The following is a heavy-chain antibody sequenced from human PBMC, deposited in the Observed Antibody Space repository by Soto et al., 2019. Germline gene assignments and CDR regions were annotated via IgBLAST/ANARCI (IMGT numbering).Heavy chain of an antibody. Sequence: EVQLVESGGGLIQPGGSLRLSCAASGFTVSSNYMSWVRQAPGRGLEWVSIIYSGGSAYYADSVKGRFTISRDTSKNTRFLQMTSLRAEDTAIYYCARTIVGSTFDAFDIWGQGTMVTVSS. CDR3: ARTIVGSTFDAFDI. D-gene: IGHD1-26*01. CDR1: GFTVSSNY. CDR2: IYSGGSA. J-gene: IGHJ3*02. V-gene: IGHV3-53*01.